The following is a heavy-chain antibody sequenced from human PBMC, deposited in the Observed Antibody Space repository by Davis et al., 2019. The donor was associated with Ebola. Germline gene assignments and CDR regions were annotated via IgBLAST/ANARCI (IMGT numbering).Heavy chain of an antibody. CDR1: GFTFSSYA. D-gene: IGHD6-6*01. CDR2: ISYDGSNK. Sequence: GESLKISCAASGFTFSSYAMHWVRQAPGKGLEWVAVISYDGSNKYYADSVKGRFTISRDNSKNTLYLQMNSLRAEDTAVYYCARDRYSSSSSEYFQHWGQGTLVTVSS. CDR3: ARDRYSSSSSEYFQH. V-gene: IGHV3-30-3*01. J-gene: IGHJ1*01.